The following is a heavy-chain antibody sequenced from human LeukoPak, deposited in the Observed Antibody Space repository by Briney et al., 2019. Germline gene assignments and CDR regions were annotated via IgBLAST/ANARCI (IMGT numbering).Heavy chain of an antibody. V-gene: IGHV4-61*08. CDR3: VRWQYCGGNCYFSAFDI. D-gene: IGHD2-21*01. CDR2: IYYSGNT. J-gene: IGHJ3*02. Sequence: SETLSLTCTVSGGSISSGDYYWSWIRQPPGKGLEWIGYIYYSGNTNSNPPLKSRVTISVDTPKNQFSLKLSSVTAADTAVYYCVRWQYCGGNCYFSAFDIWGQGTMVTVSS. CDR1: GGSISSGDYY.